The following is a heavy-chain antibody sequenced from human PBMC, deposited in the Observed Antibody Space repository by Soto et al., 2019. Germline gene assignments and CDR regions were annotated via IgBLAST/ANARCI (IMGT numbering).Heavy chain of an antibody. Sequence: SVKVSCKASGGTFSSYAISWVRQAPGQVLEWMGGIIPIFGTANYAQKFQGRVTITADESTSTAYMELSSLRSEDTAVYYCARDQRRLGIAVGDYYYYYGMDVWGQGTTVTVSS. J-gene: IGHJ6*02. D-gene: IGHD6-19*01. CDR1: GGTFSSYA. CDR3: ARDQRRLGIAVGDYYYYYGMDV. CDR2: IIPIFGTA. V-gene: IGHV1-69*13.